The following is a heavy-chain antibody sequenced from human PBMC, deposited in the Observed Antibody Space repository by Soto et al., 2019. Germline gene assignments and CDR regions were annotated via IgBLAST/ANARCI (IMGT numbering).Heavy chain of an antibody. V-gene: IGHV3-30*03. CDR1: GFIFSSYG. J-gene: IGHJ6*02. Sequence: QVQLVESGGGVVQPGRSLRLSCAASGFIFSSYGMHWVRQAPGKGLEWVAVISYDENNKHYADSVKGRFTISRDNSKNTLYLHMNSLRVEDTAVYYCARSTTWAPNYYYYALDVWGQGTTVTVSS. CDR3: ARSTTWAPNYYYYALDV. CDR2: ISYDENNK. D-gene: IGHD1-1*01.